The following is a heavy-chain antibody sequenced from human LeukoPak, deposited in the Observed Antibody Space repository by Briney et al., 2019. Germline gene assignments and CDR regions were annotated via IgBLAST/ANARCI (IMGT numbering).Heavy chain of an antibody. CDR3: AKGYSNYISTIVN. J-gene: IGHJ4*02. Sequence: XAMXWXRXXPXXXXEXVSALSGGAGRTYYADSVKGRFTISRDNSKNTLCLQMNSLSAEDTAVYYCAKGYSNYISTIVNWGQGTLVTVSS. D-gene: IGHD4-11*01. CDR1: XA. CDR2: LSGGAGRT. V-gene: IGHV3-23*01.